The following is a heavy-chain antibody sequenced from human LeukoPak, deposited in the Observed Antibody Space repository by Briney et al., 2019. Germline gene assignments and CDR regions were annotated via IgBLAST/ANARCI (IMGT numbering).Heavy chain of an antibody. CDR1: GFTFSSYW. J-gene: IGHJ4*02. D-gene: IGHD6-19*01. V-gene: IGHV3-74*01. CDR3: AKNWGGWYGISDY. Sequence: PGGSLRLSCAASGFTFSSYWMHWVRQAPGKWLVWVSRINSDGSSTIYADSVKGRFTISRDNAKNTLYLQMNSLRAEDTAVYYCAKNWGGWYGISDYWGQGTLVTVSS. CDR2: INSDGSST.